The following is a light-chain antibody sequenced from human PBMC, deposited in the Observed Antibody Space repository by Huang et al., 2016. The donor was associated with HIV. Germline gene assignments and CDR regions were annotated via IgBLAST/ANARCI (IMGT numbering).Light chain of an antibody. Sequence: IVLTQSPGTLSLSPGERATLSCKASQSVSSSYLAWYQRKLGLPPRLLIYGASNRATGIPDRFSGSVSGTDFTLIISRLEPEDFAVYYCQQYGSSPPYTFGQGTKLEIK. J-gene: IGKJ2*01. CDR1: QSVSSSY. CDR2: GAS. CDR3: QQYGSSPPYT. V-gene: IGKV3-20*01.